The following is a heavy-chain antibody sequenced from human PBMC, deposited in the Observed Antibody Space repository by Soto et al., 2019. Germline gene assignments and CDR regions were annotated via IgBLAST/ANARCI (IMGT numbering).Heavy chain of an antibody. D-gene: IGHD1-20*01. V-gene: IGHV1-2*02. CDR3: PSPPAHISNWYYFDL. CDR2: LSPKGGGT. CDR1: GYSFINYY. Sequence: ASVKVSCKASGYSFINYYMPWVGPAPGQGFEWMGSLSPKGGGTNYAQKFQGRVSLAWDTSLNTAYMELSSLMSEDTAVYYWPSPPAHISNWYYFDLWGQATQITGTS. J-gene: IGHJ4*02.